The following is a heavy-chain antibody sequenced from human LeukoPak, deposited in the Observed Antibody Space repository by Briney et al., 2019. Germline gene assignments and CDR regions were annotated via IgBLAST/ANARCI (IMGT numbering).Heavy chain of an antibody. D-gene: IGHD3-3*01. Sequence: GGSLRLSCAASGFTFSDYYMSWIRQAPGKGLEWVSYISSSSSYTNCADSVKGRFTISRDNAKNSLYLQMNSLRAEDTAVYYCARALADDFWSGYYSPPDYWGQGTLVTVSS. CDR3: ARALADDFWSGYYSPPDY. CDR2: ISSSSSYT. J-gene: IGHJ4*02. CDR1: GFTFSDYY. V-gene: IGHV3-11*06.